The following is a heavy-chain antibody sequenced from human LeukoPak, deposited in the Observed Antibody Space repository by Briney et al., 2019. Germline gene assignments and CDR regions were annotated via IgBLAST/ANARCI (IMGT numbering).Heavy chain of an antibody. CDR1: GGSISSSSYY. V-gene: IGHV4-39*01. Sequence: PSETLSLTCTVSGGSISSSSYYWGWIRQPPGKGLEWIGSIYYSGSTYYNPSLKSRVTISVDTSKNQFSLKLSSVTAADTAVYYCARVGSTVVTPYFDYWGQGTLVTVSS. J-gene: IGHJ4*02. CDR2: IYYSGST. CDR3: ARVGSTVVTPYFDY. D-gene: IGHD4-23*01.